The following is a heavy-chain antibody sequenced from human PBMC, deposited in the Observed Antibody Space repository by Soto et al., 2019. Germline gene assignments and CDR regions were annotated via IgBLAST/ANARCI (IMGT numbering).Heavy chain of an antibody. CDR3: ARLVGASYYFDY. V-gene: IGHV3-30-3*01. Sequence: QVQLVESGGGVVQPGRSLRLSCAASGFTFSSYAMHWVRQAPGKGLEWVAVISYDGSNKYYADSVKGRFTISRDNSKNTLYLQMNSLRAEDTAVYYCARLVGASYYFDYWGQGTLVTVSS. J-gene: IGHJ4*02. CDR2: ISYDGSNK. CDR1: GFTFSSYA. D-gene: IGHD1-26*01.